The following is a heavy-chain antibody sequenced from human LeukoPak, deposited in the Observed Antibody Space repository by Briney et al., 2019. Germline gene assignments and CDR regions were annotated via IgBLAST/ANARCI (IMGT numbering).Heavy chain of an antibody. CDR3: ARAVGY. J-gene: IGHJ4*02. V-gene: IGHV3-48*01. CDR2: INNSSSAV. Sequence: PGGSLRLSCAASGFPFNTYSMNWVRQAPGKGLGWVSYINNSSSAVYYADSVKGRFTISRDNAKNSLYLQMNSLRAEDTAVYYCARAVGYWGQGTLVTVSS. CDR1: GFPFNTYS.